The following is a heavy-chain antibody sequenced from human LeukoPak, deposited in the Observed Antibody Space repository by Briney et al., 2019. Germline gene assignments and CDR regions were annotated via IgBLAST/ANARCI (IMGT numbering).Heavy chain of an antibody. Sequence: GGSLRLSCAASGFTFSSYWLNWVRQAPGKGLEWVANIKQDGSEKYYVDSVKGRFIISRDNAKNSLYLQMNSLRVEDTAVYYCTRAGAMDWGQGTLVTVSS. CDR1: GFTFSSYW. CDR3: TRAGAMD. D-gene: IGHD5-18*01. J-gene: IGHJ4*02. CDR2: IKQDGSEK. V-gene: IGHV3-7*05.